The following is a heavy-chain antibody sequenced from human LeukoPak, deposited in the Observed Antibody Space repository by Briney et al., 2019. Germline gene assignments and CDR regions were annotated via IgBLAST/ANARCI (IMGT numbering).Heavy chain of an antibody. V-gene: IGHV3-53*01. D-gene: IGHD5-18*01. CDR1: GFTVSSNY. CDR3: ARGGYSYGNGLYYYYGMDV. Sequence: GGSLRLSCAASGFTVSSNYMSWVRQAPGKGLEWVSVIYSGGSTYCADSVKGRFTISRDNSKNTLYLQMNSLRAEDTAVYYCARGGYSYGNGLYYYYGMDVWGQGTTVTVSS. CDR2: IYSGGST. J-gene: IGHJ6*02.